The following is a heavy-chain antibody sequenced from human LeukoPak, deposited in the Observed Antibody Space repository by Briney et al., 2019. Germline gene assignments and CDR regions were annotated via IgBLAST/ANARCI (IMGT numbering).Heavy chain of an antibody. CDR2: IYYTGST. CDR1: GGSISSDGYY. V-gene: IGHV4-31*03. CDR3: ARGTGGAAAADFDP. Sequence: SETLSLTCTVSGGSISSDGYYWSWIRQHPGKGLEWIGAIYYTGSTYYNPSLKSRATISVDTTKNHFSLKLTSVTAADTAVYYCARGTGGAAAADFDPWGQGTLVTVSS. J-gene: IGHJ5*02. D-gene: IGHD6-13*01.